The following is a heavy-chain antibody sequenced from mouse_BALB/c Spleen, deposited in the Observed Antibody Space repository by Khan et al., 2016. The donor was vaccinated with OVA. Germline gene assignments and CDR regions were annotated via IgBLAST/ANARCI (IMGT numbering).Heavy chain of an antibody. D-gene: IGHD1-1*01. J-gene: IGHJ2*01. CDR2: ISYSGFT. CDR3: ARGNYYGYYFDY. CDR1: GYSITSGYA. Sequence: DVQLQESGPGLVKPSQSLSLTCTVTGYSITSGYAWNWIRQFPGNKLEWMGYISYSGFTSYTPSLKSRISITRDTSKNQFFLQLNSVTTEDTATYYCARGNYYGYYFDYWGQGTTLTVSS. V-gene: IGHV3-2*02.